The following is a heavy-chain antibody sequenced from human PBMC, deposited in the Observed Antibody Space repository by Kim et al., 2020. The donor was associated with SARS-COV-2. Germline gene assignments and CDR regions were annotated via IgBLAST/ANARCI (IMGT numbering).Heavy chain of an antibody. Sequence: GGSLRLSCAASGFTFSSYWMHWVRQAPGKGLEWVAVISYDGSNKYYADSVKGRFTISRDNSKNTLYLQMNSLRTEDTAVYYCASEPREGIYYYGMDVWGQGTTVTVSS. CDR3: ASEPREGIYYYGMDV. J-gene: IGHJ6*02. V-gene: IGHV3-30*03. CDR1: GFTFSSYW. CDR2: ISYDGSNK.